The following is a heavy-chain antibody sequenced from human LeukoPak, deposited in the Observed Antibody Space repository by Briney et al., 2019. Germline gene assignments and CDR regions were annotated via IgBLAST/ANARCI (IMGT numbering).Heavy chain of an antibody. CDR3: ARGGDILTGYYISTPPQDY. V-gene: IGHV3-21*01. CDR2: ISGSSSYI. D-gene: IGHD3-9*01. CDR1: GFTFSSYS. Sequence: PGGSLRLSCAASGFTFSSYSMNWVRQAPGKGLEWVSSISGSSSYIYYADSVKGRFTISRDNAKNSLYLQMNSLRAEDTAVYYCARGGDILTGYYISTPPQDYWGQGTLVTVSS. J-gene: IGHJ4*02.